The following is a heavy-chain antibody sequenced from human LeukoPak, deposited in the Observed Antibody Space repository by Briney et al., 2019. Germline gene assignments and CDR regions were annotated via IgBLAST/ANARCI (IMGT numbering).Heavy chain of an antibody. Sequence: SETLSLTCAVSGGSFSGYYWTWIRQPPGKGLEWIGEINHSGSTNYNPSLKSRVTISVDTSKNQFSLKLSSVTAADTAVYYCARGVGASLSGNWFDPWGQGTLVTVS. V-gene: IGHV4-34*01. CDR1: GGSFSGYY. J-gene: IGHJ5*02. D-gene: IGHD2-15*01. CDR2: INHSGST. CDR3: ARGVGASLSGNWFDP.